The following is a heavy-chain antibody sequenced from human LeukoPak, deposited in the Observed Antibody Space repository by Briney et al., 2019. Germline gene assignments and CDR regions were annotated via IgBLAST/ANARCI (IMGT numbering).Heavy chain of an antibody. V-gene: IGHV3-53*03. CDR3: AMGPSGRHFPLDY. CDR1: GFTVSSNY. Sequence: GGSLRLSCAASGFTVSSNYMSWVRQAPGKGLEWVSVTYSGGSTYYADSVKGRFTISRDNAKNSLYLQMNSLRAEDTAVCYCAMGPSGRHFPLDYWGQGTLVTVSS. CDR2: TYSGGST. J-gene: IGHJ4*02. D-gene: IGHD5-12*01.